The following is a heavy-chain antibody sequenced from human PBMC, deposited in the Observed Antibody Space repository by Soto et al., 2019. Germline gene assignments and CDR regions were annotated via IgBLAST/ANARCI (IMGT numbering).Heavy chain of an antibody. CDR2: IYPGDSDT. Sequence: PGESLKLSCKGSGYSFPSCWIGWVRQVPGKGLECMGIIYPGDSDTRYSQAFQGQVTISADKSSTNAYLQWSSLRDSDTAMYYCARAVTGTTHAYHFDYWGQRTLVPVS. V-gene: IGHV5-51*01. CDR1: GYSFPSCW. J-gene: IGHJ4*02. D-gene: IGHD1-1*01. CDR3: ARAVTGTTHAYHFDY.